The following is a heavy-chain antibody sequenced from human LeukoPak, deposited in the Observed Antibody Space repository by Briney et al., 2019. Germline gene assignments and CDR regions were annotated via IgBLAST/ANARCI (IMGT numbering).Heavy chain of an antibody. CDR1: GFTFSTYA. CDR2: ISGSGGNT. J-gene: IGHJ4*02. V-gene: IGHV3-23*01. CDR3: AKDSASGSWYYFDY. D-gene: IGHD3-10*01. Sequence: GGSLRLSCAASGFTFSTYAMSWVRQAPGKGLEWVSGISGSGGNTYYADSVKGRFTISRDNSKNTLYLQMNSLRAEDTAVYYCAKDSASGSWYYFDYWGQGTLVTVSS.